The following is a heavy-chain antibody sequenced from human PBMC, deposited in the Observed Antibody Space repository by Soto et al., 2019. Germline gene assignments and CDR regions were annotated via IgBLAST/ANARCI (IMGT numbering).Heavy chain of an antibody. V-gene: IGHV1-46*03. D-gene: IGHD2-15*01. CDR2: INPSGGST. CDR3: ARGHCSGGSCYLENFGY. J-gene: IGHJ4*02. CDR1: GYTFTSYY. Sequence: ASVKVSCKASGYTFTSYYMHWVRQAPGQGLEWMGIINPSGGSTSYAQKFQGRVTMTRDTSTSTVYMELSSLRSEDTAVYYCARGHCSGGSCYLENFGYWGQGTLVTVSS.